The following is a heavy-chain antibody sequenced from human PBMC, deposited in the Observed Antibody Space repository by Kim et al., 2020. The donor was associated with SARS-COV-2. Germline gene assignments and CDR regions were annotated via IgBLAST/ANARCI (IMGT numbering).Heavy chain of an antibody. CDR2: ISGSTSSI. J-gene: IGHJ6*02. Sequence: GGSLRLSCAASGFDFSTPSINWVRQAPGKGLDWVSYISGSTSSIYYAESVKGRFTISRDNAKNSVYLQMTSLRDEDTAVYYCARDAHGLDVWGQGTTVTVSS. CDR3: ARDAHGLDV. CDR1: GFDFSTPS. V-gene: IGHV3-48*02.